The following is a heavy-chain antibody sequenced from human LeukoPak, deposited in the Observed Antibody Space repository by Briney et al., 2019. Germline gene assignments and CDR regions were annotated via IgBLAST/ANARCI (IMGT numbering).Heavy chain of an antibody. CDR2: IGANNDNI. J-gene: IGHJ5*02. CDR1: ADTFTTFTNSG. CDR3: ARAVVRGLLNWFDP. V-gene: IGHV1-18*01. D-gene: IGHD3-10*01. Sequence: ASVKVSCKASADTFTTFTNSGISCVRPAPGQGLEWMGLIGANNDNIYYAQKFQARVTMTTDTSTSTAYLELRSLRSDDTAVYYCARAVVRGLLNWFDPWGQGPLVTVSS.